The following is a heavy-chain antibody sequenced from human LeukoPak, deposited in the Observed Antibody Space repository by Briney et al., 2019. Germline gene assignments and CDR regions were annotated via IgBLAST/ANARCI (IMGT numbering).Heavy chain of an antibody. CDR2: ISSSGSTI. J-gene: IGHJ4*02. V-gene: IGHV3-11*04. D-gene: IGHD3-22*01. CDR1: GFTFSDYY. CDR3: ARGGRGTIIMIVVAALDY. Sequence: GGSLRLSCAASGFTFSDYYMSWIRQAPGKGLEWASYISSSGSTIYYADSLKGRFTISRDNAKNSLYLQMNSLRAEDTAVYYCARGGRGTIIMIVVAALDYWGQGTLVTVSS.